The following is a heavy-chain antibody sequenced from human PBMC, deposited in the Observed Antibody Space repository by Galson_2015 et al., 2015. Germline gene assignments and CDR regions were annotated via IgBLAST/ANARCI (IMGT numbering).Heavy chain of an antibody. CDR2: ISYDGSKK. V-gene: IGHV3-30-3*01. CDR1: GFTFSTYA. D-gene: IGHD1-14*01. J-gene: IGHJ4*02. Sequence: SLRLSCAASGFTFSTYAIHWVRQAPGKGLEWEAVISYDGSKKSSADSVKGRFSVSRDNSKNTVYLQMSSLRVEDTAVYYCARDGPKGLTSFDYWGQGTLVTVSS. CDR3: ARDGPKGLTSFDY.